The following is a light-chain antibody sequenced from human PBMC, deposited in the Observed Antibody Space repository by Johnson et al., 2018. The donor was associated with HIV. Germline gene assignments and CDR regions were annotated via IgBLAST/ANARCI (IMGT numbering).Light chain of an antibody. CDR2: DNN. CDR3: GTWDNSLSAFV. J-gene: IGLJ1*01. V-gene: IGLV1-51*01. Sequence: QSMLTQPPSVSAAPGQKVTISCSGSSSNIGNNYVSWYQQLPGTAPKLLIYDNNKRPSGIPDRFSGSKSGTSATLGITGLQTGDEADYYCGTWDNSLSAFVFGSGTKVAVL. CDR1: SSNIGNNY.